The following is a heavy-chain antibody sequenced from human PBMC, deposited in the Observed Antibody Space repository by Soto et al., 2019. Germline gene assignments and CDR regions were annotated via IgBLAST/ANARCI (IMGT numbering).Heavy chain of an antibody. Sequence: ASVKVSCKASGYTFTSSYMHWVRQAPGQGLEWMGVINASGGSTSYPQKFQGRVTMTRDTSTSTVYMELSSLRSEDTAVYYCATFRWFGELLNVYWGQGTLVTVSS. V-gene: IGHV1-46*01. CDR3: ATFRWFGELLNVY. D-gene: IGHD3-10*01. CDR1: GYTFTSSY. J-gene: IGHJ4*02. CDR2: INASGGST.